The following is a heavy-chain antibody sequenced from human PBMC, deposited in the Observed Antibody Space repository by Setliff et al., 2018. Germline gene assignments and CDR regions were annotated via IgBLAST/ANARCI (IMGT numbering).Heavy chain of an antibody. Sequence: GGSLRLSCAASGFTFSTYWMHWVRQAPGKGLVWVSRIHSDGTTFYADSVKGRFTISRDNAKNTLYLQMNSLRADDTAVYYCARGYGSGTYYLFDSWGQGTLVTVSS. D-gene: IGHD3-10*01. CDR2: IHSDGTT. CDR1: GFTFSTYW. V-gene: IGHV3-74*01. CDR3: ARGYGSGTYYLFDS. J-gene: IGHJ4*02.